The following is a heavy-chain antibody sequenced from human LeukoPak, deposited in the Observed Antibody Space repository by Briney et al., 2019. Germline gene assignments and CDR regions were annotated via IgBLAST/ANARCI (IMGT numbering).Heavy chain of an antibody. D-gene: IGHD2-8*01. CDR2: IYYSGST. J-gene: IGHJ6*03. V-gene: IGHV4-39*07. Sequence: SETLSLTCTVSGGSISSSSYYWGWIRQPPGKGLEWIGSIYYSGSTYYNPSLKSRVTISVDTSKNQFSLKLSSVTAADTAVYYCARLIDEAVRDNYYYYYYMDVWGKGTTVTVSS. CDR1: GGSISSSSYY. CDR3: ARLIDEAVRDNYYYYYYMDV.